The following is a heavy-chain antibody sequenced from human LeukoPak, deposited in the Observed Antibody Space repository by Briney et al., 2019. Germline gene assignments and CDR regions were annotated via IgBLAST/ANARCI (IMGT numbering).Heavy chain of an antibody. Sequence: ASVKVSCKASGYIFSNFAINWVRQAPGQGLEWMGWINTNTGNPTYAQAFTGRLVFSLDTSVSTAYLQISSLKAEDTAVYFCARGREILGATKDLDYWGQGTLVTVSS. J-gene: IGHJ4*02. V-gene: IGHV7-4-1*02. CDR1: GYIFSNFA. D-gene: IGHD1-26*01. CDR2: INTNTGNP. CDR3: ARGREILGATKDLDY.